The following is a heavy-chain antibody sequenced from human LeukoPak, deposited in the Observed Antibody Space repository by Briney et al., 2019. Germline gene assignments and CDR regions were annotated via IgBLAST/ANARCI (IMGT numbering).Heavy chain of an antibody. Sequence: GGSLRLSCAASGFAFSTYAMHWVRQAPGKGLEWVAAISYDGSHEYYADSVKGRFTISRDNSKNTLYLQMNSLRAEDTAVYYCAKIPPRFTTVTTKVEYFQHWGQGTLVTVSS. CDR1: GFAFSTYA. CDR3: AKIPPRFTTVTTKVEYFQH. D-gene: IGHD4-17*01. V-gene: IGHV3-30*18. CDR2: ISYDGSHE. J-gene: IGHJ1*01.